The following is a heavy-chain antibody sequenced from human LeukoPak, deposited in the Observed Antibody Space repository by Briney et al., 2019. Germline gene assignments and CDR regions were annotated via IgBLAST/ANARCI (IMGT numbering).Heavy chain of an antibody. Sequence: GRSLRLSCAASGFTFSSYGMHWVRPAPGKGLEWVAVISYDGSNKSYADSVKGRFTISRDNSKTTLYLQMNSLSAEDTAVYYCAKDLFGRHGSSGYYTALDYWGQGTLVTVSS. CDR3: AKDLFGRHGSSGYYTALDY. CDR2: ISYDGSNK. J-gene: IGHJ4*02. CDR1: GFTFSSYG. D-gene: IGHD3-22*01. V-gene: IGHV3-30*18.